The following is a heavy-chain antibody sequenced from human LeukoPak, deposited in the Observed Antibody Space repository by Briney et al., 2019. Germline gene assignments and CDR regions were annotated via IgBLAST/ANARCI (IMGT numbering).Heavy chain of an antibody. J-gene: IGHJ4*02. V-gene: IGHV3-64*01. CDR3: ARGEEVLGYCSSTSCYAFDY. Sequence: GGSLRLSCAASGFTFSSYAMHWVRQAPGKGLEYVSAISSNGGSTYYANSVKGRFTIPRDNSKNTLYLQMGSLRAEDMAVYYCARGEEVLGYCSSTSCYAFDYWGQGTLVTVSS. D-gene: IGHD2-2*01. CDR2: ISSNGGST. CDR1: GFTFSSYA.